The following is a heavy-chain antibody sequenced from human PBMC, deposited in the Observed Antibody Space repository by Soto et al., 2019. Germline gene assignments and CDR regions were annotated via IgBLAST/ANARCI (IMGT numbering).Heavy chain of an antibody. CDR3: AKDSRIAVAGTRVY. CDR2: ISGSGDST. CDR1: GFTFSNYA. J-gene: IGHJ1*01. Sequence: GGSLRLSCAASGFTFSNYAMSWVRQAPGKGLEWVSAISGSGDSTYYADSVKGRFTISRDNSKNTVHLQMNSLRAEDTAVYYCAKDSRIAVAGTRVYWAQGTQVTVSS. V-gene: IGHV3-23*01. D-gene: IGHD6-19*01.